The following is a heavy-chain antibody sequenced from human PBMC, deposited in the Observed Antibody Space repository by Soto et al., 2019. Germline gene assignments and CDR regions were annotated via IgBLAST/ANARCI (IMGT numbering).Heavy chain of an antibody. V-gene: IGHV1-8*01. CDR3: TRGRNSGDGYNGGGY. D-gene: IGHD1-1*01. J-gene: IGHJ4*02. Sequence: ASVKVSCKASGYTFTSFDINWVRQATGQGLEWMGWMNPSSGHTGYAQKFQGRVTMTRDTSISTAYMELSSLRYGDTAVYYCTRGRNSGDGYNGGGYWGQGTLVTVSS. CDR1: GYTFTSFD. CDR2: MNPSSGHT.